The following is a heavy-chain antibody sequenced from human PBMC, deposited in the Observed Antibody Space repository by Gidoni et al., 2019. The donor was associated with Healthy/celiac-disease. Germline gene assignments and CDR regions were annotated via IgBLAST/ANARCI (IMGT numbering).Heavy chain of an antibody. CDR1: GNRFTRHH. D-gene: IGHD6-13*01. J-gene: IGHJ5*02. V-gene: IGHV1-46*03. CDR3: ARGNRPWEKIAAANPGWFDP. CDR2: KNPSGGST. Sequence: QVQLVQSGAEVKKPGASVKVSCKASGNRFTRHHIHWVRQAPGQGLEWMGIKNPSGGSTSYAQKFQGRVTMTRDTSTSTVYMELSSLRSEDTAVYYCARGNRPWEKIAAANPGWFDPWGQGTLVTVSS.